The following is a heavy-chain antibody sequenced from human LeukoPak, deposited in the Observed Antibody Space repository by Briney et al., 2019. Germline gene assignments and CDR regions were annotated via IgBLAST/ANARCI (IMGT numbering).Heavy chain of an antibody. J-gene: IGHJ4*02. V-gene: IGHV3-74*01. CDR2: INSDGSST. CDR1: GFTFSSYW. CDR3: AXETXSXXWXEDY. D-gene: IGHD6-19*01. Sequence: AGGSLRLSCAASGFTFSSYWMHWVRQAPGKGLVWVSRINSDGSSTSYADSVKGRFTISRDNAKNTLYLQMNSLRAEATAVYXXAXETXSXXWXEDYWGQGTLVTVSS.